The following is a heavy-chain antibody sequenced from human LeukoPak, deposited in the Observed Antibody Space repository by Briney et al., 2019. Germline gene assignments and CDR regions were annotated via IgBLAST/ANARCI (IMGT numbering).Heavy chain of an antibody. CDR2: ISYDGSNK. J-gene: IGHJ4*02. V-gene: IGHV3-30*04. CDR1: GFTFSSYA. CDR3: AKCSYYDSSNYPEHDY. Sequence: PGGSLRLSCAASGFTFSSYAMHWVRQAPGKGLEWVAVISYDGSNKYYADSVKGRFTISRDNSKNTLYLQMNSLRAEDTAVYYCAKCSYYDSSNYPEHDYWGQGTLVTVSS. D-gene: IGHD3-22*01.